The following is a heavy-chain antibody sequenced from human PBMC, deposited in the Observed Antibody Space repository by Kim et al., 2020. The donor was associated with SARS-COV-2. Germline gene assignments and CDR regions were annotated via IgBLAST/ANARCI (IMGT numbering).Heavy chain of an antibody. J-gene: IGHJ3*02. V-gene: IGHV3-30*04. Sequence: GGSLRLSCAGSGFTFSNFALHWVRQAPGKGLQWVAAISTDGHSKYTAGSVRGRFTISRDNSKNTLFMDMNSLSPDDTAVYFCAKSVGESSMVACGKAFD. CDR2: ISTDGHSK. CDR1: GFTFSNFA. D-gene: IGHD3-16*02. CDR3: AKSVGESSMVACGKAFD.